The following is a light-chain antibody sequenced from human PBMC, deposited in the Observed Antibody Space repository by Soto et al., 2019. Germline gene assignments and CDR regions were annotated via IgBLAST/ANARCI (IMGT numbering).Light chain of an antibody. Sequence: EIVLTQSPATLSLSPGERATLSCRTSQSAGTYVAWYQQKPGQAPRRLIYDVSNRASGIPARFSGSGSRPDFTLTVSSLEPEDFAIYYCQLRYHWLFTFGPGTKVDI. CDR3: QLRYHWLFT. J-gene: IGKJ3*01. V-gene: IGKV3-11*01. CDR2: DVS. CDR1: QSAGTY.